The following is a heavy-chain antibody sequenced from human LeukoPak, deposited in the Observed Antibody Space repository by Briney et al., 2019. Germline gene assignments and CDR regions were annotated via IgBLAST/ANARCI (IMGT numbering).Heavy chain of an antibody. CDR2: FDPEDGET. V-gene: IGHV1-24*01. Sequence: GASVKVSCKAAGYTFTAYFIHWVRQAPGKGLEWMGGFDPEDGETIYAQKFQGRVTMTEDTSTDTAYMELSSLRSEDTAVYYCASLRFLEWLFDYWGQGTLVTVSS. J-gene: IGHJ4*02. D-gene: IGHD3-3*01. CDR3: ASLRFLEWLFDY. CDR1: GYTFTAYF.